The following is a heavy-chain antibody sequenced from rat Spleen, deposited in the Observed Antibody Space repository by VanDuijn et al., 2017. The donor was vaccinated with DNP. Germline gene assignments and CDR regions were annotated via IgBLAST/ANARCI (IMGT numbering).Heavy chain of an antibody. D-gene: IGHD1-1*01. CDR3: ARGGDGWYFDF. V-gene: IGHV2-43*01. J-gene: IGHJ1*01. Sequence: QVQLKESGPGLVQPSQTLSLTCTVSGFSLTSYHVSWVRQPPGKGLEWMGVIWTGGSTAYNSLLQYRLSISRDISKSQVFLKMNSLQTEDTATYYCARGGDGWYFDFWGPGTMVTVSS. CDR1: GFSLTSYH. CDR2: IWTGGST.